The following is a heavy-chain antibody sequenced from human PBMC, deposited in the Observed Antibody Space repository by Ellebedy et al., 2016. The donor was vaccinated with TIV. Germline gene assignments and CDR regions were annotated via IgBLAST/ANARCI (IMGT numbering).Heavy chain of an antibody. V-gene: IGHV4-39*07. CDR1: GGSVSSGSYY. D-gene: IGHD3-16*01. CDR2: VYFSGST. Sequence: SETLSLTXTVSGGSVSSGSYYWGWIRQPPGKGLEWIGRVYFSGSTDYNPSLKGRLSMSVDMSKNQFYLKLSSVAAADTAVYYCAREIWGRFDSWGQGTLVTVSS. J-gene: IGHJ5*01. CDR3: AREIWGRFDS.